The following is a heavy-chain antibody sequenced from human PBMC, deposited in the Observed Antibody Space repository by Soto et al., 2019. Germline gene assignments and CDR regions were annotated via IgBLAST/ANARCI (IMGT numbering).Heavy chain of an antibody. CDR3: VQGIYANSRLYFDC. D-gene: IGHD2-2*01. CDR1: GFSFSSFA. J-gene: IGHJ4*02. CDR2: ISGGGGNT. V-gene: IGHV3-23*01. Sequence: EVQLLESGGGLLQPGGSLRLSCGVSGFSFSSFAMSCVRQAPGKGLEWVSVISGGGGNTYYTDSGKGRFTISRDNSKNTLYLQRNSLRAEDTAVYYCVQGIYANSRLYFDCWGQGTLVTVSS.